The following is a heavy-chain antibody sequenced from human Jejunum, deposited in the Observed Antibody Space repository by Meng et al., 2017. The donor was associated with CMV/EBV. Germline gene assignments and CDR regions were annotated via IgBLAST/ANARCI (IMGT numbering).Heavy chain of an antibody. D-gene: IGHD2-21*01. J-gene: IGHJ4*02. Sequence: TVTGFYINGVRQAPGQGLEWLGWINPKNGDTNYAQKFQGRVTMTGDTSTSTAYMELSRLSSDDTAVYYCTRDLYCGGNCYSAVDYWGQGTQVTVSS. CDR2: INPKNGDT. CDR3: TRDLYCGGNCYSAVDY. CDR1: TVTGFY. V-gene: IGHV1-2*02.